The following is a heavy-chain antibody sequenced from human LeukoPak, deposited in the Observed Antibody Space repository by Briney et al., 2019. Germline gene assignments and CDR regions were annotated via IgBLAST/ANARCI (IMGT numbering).Heavy chain of an antibody. CDR3: AKESHCSGGSCSPHFDY. Sequence: GGSLRLSCAASGFTFSSYGMHCVRQAPGKGLEWVAVIWYDGSNKYYADSVKGRFTVSRDNSKNTLYLQMNSLRAEDTAVYYCAKESHCSGGSCSPHFDYWGQGTLVTVSS. J-gene: IGHJ4*02. CDR2: IWYDGSNK. D-gene: IGHD2-15*01. V-gene: IGHV3-33*06. CDR1: GFTFSSYG.